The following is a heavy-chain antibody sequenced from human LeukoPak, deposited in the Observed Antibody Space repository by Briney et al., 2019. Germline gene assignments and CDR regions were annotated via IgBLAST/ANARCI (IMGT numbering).Heavy chain of an antibody. CDR1: GGSISSSSYY. CDR3: ASPRGSSSHYFDY. CDR2: IYYSGST. V-gene: IGHV4-39*01. Sequence: WETLSLTCTVSGGSISSSSYYWGWSRQPPGKGLEWIGSIYYSGSTYYNPSLKSRVTISVDTSKNQFSLKLSSVTAADTAVYYCASPRGSSSHYFDYWGQGTLVTVSS. J-gene: IGHJ4*02. D-gene: IGHD6-6*01.